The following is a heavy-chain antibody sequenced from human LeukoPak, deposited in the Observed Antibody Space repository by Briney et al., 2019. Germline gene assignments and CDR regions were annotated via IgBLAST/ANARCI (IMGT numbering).Heavy chain of an antibody. CDR2: ISSDAKTV. V-gene: IGHV3-48*01. CDR3: ARVGSRYGPPNS. D-gene: IGHD5-18*01. J-gene: IGHJ4*02. Sequence: TGGSLRLSCAASGFNIRFYIMNWVRQAPGKGLEWISYISSDAKTVDYADSVKGRFTISRDNAKNSLYLQMSSLSADDTAVYYCARVGSRYGPPNSWGQGTLVTVSS. CDR1: GFNIRFYI.